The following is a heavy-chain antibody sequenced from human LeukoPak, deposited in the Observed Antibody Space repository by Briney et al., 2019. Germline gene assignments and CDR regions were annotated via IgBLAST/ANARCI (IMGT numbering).Heavy chain of an antibody. CDR1: GFTFSSYA. V-gene: IGHV3-30-3*01. CDR3: AREVATIGFYFDY. CDR2: ISYDGSNK. D-gene: IGHD5-12*01. Sequence: PGGSLRLSCAASGFTFSSYAMHWVRQVPGKGLEWVAVISYDGSNKYYADSVKGRFTISRDNSKNTLYLQMNSLRAEDTAVYYCAREVATIGFYFDYWGQGTLVTVSS. J-gene: IGHJ4*02.